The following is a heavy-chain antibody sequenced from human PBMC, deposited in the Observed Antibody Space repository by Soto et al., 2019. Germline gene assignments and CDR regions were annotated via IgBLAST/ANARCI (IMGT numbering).Heavy chain of an antibody. J-gene: IGHJ2*01. D-gene: IGHD2-2*01. CDR2: ISGYNGNT. Sequence: QVQLVQSGAEVKKPGASVKVSCKASGYTFTSYGICWVRQAPGQGLEWMGWISGYNGNTNYAQNLQGRVTMPTHTSKLTTYMELRSLRSDDTAVYYCAGRCSSTRWLEHWGRGTLVIVSS. CDR3: AGRCSSTRWLEH. CDR1: GYTFTSYG. V-gene: IGHV1-18*01.